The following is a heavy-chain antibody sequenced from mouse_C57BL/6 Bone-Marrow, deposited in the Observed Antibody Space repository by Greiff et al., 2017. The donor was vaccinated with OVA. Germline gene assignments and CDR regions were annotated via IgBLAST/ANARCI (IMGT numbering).Heavy chain of an antibody. CDR2: SRNKANDYTT. J-gene: IGHJ2*01. V-gene: IGHV7-1*01. CDR3: ARDGGKSFDY. CDR1: GFTFSDFY. Sequence: EVNVVESGGGLVQSGRSLRLSCATSGFTFSDFYMEWVRQAPGKGLEWIAASRNKANDYTTEYSASVKGRFIVSRDTSQSILYLQMNALRAEDTAIYYCARDGGKSFDYWGQGTTLTVSS. D-gene: IGHD2-1*01.